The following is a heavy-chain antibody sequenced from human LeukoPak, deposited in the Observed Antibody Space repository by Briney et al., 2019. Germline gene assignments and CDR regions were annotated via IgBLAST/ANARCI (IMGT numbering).Heavy chain of an antibody. CDR2: ISPYNGNT. V-gene: IGHV1-18*01. CDR3: ARVGPGSSPYYFDY. Sequence: EASVKVSCKVSGYALGDLSIHWVRQAPGKGFEWMGWISPYNGNTNYAQKFQGRVTMTTETSTSTAYMELRSLRSDDTAIYYCARVGPGSSPYYFDYWGQGTLVTVSS. D-gene: IGHD6-13*01. CDR1: GYALGDLS. J-gene: IGHJ4*02.